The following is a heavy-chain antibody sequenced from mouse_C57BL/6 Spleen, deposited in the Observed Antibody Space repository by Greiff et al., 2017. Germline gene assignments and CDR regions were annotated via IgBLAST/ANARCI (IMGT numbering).Heavy chain of an antibody. CDR1: GYTFTDYN. J-gene: IGHJ4*01. CDR3: ARVRLRRDYYAMDY. D-gene: IGHD2-4*01. CDR2: INPNNGGT. V-gene: IGHV1-22*01. Sequence: EVKLQQSGPELVKPGASVKMSCKASGYTFTDYNMHWVKQSHGKSLEWIGYINPNNGGTSYNQKFKGKATLTVNKSSSTAYMELRSLTSEDSAVYYCARVRLRRDYYAMDYWGQGTSVTVSS.